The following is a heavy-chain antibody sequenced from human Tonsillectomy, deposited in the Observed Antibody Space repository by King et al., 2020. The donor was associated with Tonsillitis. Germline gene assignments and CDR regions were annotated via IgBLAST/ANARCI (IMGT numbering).Heavy chain of an antibody. D-gene: IGHD6-6*01. Sequence: LQQQESGPGLVKPSETLSLTCAVSGGSISSSTHYWGWIRQPPGKGLEWIGSIYYSGSTYYNPSLKSRVTISVDTSKTQFSLKLTSVTAADTAVYYCARHFVGSSFFWFDPWGQGTLVTVSS. V-gene: IGHV4-39*01. CDR3: ARHFVGSSFFWFDP. CDR1: GGSISSSTHY. J-gene: IGHJ5*02. CDR2: IYYSGST.